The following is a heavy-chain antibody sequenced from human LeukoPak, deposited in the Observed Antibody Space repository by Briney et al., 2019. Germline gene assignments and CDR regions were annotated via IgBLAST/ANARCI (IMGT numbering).Heavy chain of an antibody. CDR1: GGSIRSSSYY. CDR3: ARRFESSWSLSLDY. V-gene: IGHV4-39*07. CDR2: INHSGST. D-gene: IGHD6-13*01. Sequence: PSETLSLTCNVSGGSIRSSSYYWGWIRQPPGKGLEWIGEINHSGSTNYNPSLKSRVTISVDTSKNQFSLKLSSVTAADTAVYYCARRFESSWSLSLDYWGQGNMVTVSS. J-gene: IGHJ4*02.